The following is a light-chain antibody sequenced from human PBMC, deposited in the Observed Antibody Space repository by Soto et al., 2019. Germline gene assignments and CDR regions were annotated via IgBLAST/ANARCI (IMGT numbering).Light chain of an antibody. V-gene: IGKV1-12*01. CDR3: QQANSFPPWT. CDR1: QGISSW. CDR2: AAA. Sequence: DIQITQSPSSVSASVGDRCTITFRASQGISSWLARYQQKPGKAPKLLIYAAASLQSGVPSRFSGSGSGTDFTLTISSLQPEDFATYYCQQANSFPPWTFGQGTKVDIK. J-gene: IGKJ1*01.